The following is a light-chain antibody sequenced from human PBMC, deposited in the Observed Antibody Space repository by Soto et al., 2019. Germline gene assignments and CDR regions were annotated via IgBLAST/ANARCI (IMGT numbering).Light chain of an antibody. Sequence: EFVLTQSPGTLSLSPGERATLSCRASQSVAGYLAWYQQKPGQAPRLLIYDASTRATGISSRFNGSGSGTDFTLTISSLEPEDFAVYYCQQRSNWPLTFGGGTKVEIK. V-gene: IGKV3-11*01. J-gene: IGKJ4*01. CDR2: DAS. CDR1: QSVAGY. CDR3: QQRSNWPLT.